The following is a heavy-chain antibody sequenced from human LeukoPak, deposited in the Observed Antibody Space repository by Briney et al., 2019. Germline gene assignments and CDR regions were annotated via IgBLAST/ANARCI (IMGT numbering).Heavy chain of an antibody. CDR1: GFTFSDYY. CDR2: IKPDGGET. CDR3: ARDYN. Sequence: GSLRLSCAASGFTFSDYYMSWIRQAPGKGLEWVANIKPDGGETYYVDSVKGRFTISRDNAKSSLYLQMNSLRAEDTAVYYCARDYNLGQGTLVTVSS. V-gene: IGHV3-7*01. J-gene: IGHJ4*02.